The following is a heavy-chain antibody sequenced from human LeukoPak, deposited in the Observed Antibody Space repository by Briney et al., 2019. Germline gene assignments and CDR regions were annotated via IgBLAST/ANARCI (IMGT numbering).Heavy chain of an antibody. CDR1: GGSISSYY. CDR3: ARGTTYYYGSGTRNWFDP. Sequence: SETLSLTCTVSGGSISSYYWSWIRQPPGKGLEWIGYIYYSGSTNYNPSLKSRVTISVDTSKNQFSLKLSSVTAADTAVYYCARGTTYYYGSGTRNWFDPWGQGTLVTVSP. CDR2: IYYSGST. D-gene: IGHD3-10*01. V-gene: IGHV4-59*01. J-gene: IGHJ5*02.